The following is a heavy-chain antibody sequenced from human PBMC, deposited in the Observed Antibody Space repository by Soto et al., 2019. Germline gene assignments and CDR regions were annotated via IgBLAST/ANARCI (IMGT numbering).Heavy chain of an antibody. V-gene: IGHV4-39*01. J-gene: IGHJ4*02. D-gene: IGHD2-15*01. CDR3: AGQVVVVAAIDY. CDR1: GGSISSSSYY. Sequence: QLQLQESGPGLVKPSETLSLTCTVSGGSISSSSYYWGWIRQPPGKGLEWIGSIYYSGSTYYNPSLKSRVPISVDTSKNQFSLKLSSVTAADTAVYYCAGQVVVVAAIDYWGQGTLVTVSS. CDR2: IYYSGST.